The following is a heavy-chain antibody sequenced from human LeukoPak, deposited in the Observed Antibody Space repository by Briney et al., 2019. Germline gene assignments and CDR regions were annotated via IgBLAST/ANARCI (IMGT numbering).Heavy chain of an antibody. CDR1: GYTFSNYA. D-gene: IGHD4-17*01. J-gene: IGHJ4*02. Sequence: GASVKVSCKASGYTFSNYAMHWVRQAPGQGLEWMGWISAYNGNTNYAQKLQGRVTMTTDASTSTAYMELRSLRSDDTAVYYCARDAGGYGDVYYFDYWGQGTLVTVSS. CDR3: ARDAGGYGDVYYFDY. V-gene: IGHV1-18*01. CDR2: ISAYNGNT.